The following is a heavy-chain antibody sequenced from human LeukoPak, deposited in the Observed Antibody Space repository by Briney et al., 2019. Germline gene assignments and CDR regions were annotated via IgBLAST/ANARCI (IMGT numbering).Heavy chain of an antibody. CDR3: AKSILTPGVIFDY. Sequence: QTGGSLRLSCAASGFTFSSYAMSWVRQAPGKGLEWVSAISGSGGSTYYADSVKGPFTISRDNSKNTLYLQMNSLRAEDTAVYYCAKSILTPGVIFDYWGQGTLVTVSS. CDR2: ISGSGGST. V-gene: IGHV3-23*01. D-gene: IGHD3-9*01. J-gene: IGHJ4*02. CDR1: GFTFSSYA.